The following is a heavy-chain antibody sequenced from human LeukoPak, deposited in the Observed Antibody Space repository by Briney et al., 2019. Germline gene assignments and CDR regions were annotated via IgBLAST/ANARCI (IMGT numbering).Heavy chain of an antibody. CDR3: ARDGYSYGFGE. CDR2: VYPSASGDT. D-gene: IGHD5-18*01. Sequence: SETPSLTCSVSGGSMYSFFWSWIRQPAGKALEWIGHVYPSASGDTSYNPSLKSRATISLVTSKNQFSLRLSSVTAADTAVYYCARDGYSYGFGEWGQGTVVTVSS. CDR1: GGSMYSFF. V-gene: IGHV4-4*07. J-gene: IGHJ4*02.